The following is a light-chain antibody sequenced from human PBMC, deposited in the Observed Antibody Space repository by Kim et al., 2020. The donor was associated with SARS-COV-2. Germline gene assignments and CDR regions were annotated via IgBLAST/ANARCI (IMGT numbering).Light chain of an antibody. CDR3: QHYDNVPIT. CDR1: QDISNY. CDR2: DAS. Sequence: GDRVTITCQASQDISNYLNWYQQKPGKAPNLLIYDASNLQPGVPSRFSGSGSGTDFTFTSNSLQPEDIATYYCQHYDNVPITFGQGTRLEIK. V-gene: IGKV1-33*01. J-gene: IGKJ5*01.